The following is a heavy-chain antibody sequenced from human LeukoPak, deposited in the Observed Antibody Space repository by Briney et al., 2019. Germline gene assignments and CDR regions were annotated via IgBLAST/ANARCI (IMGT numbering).Heavy chain of an antibody. CDR2: ISWNSGSI. J-gene: IGHJ4*02. CDR1: GFTFDDYA. CDR3: AKGDSSGWTYFDY. Sequence: GGSLRLSCAASGFTFDDYAMHWVRQAPGKGLEWVSGISWNSGSIGYADSVKGRFTISRDNAKNSLYLQMNSLRAEDTALYYCAKGDSSGWTYFDYWGQGTLVTVSS. V-gene: IGHV3-9*01. D-gene: IGHD6-19*01.